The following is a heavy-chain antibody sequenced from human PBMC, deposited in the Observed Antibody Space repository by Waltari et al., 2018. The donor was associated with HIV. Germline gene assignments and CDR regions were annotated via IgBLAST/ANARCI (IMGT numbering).Heavy chain of an antibody. CDR2: IYRSGDA. D-gene: IGHD3-3*02. V-gene: IGHV3-53*02. Sequence: EVQLVETGGGLIQPGGSLRLSCAASGLSVSSNYMNWVRQGPGKGLEWVSVIYRSGDAYYADFVKGRFTISRDNSKNTLYLQMNSLRAEDTAVYYCARVRSIMGRFLGFDYWGQGTLVTVSS. CDR1: GLSVSSNY. J-gene: IGHJ4*02. CDR3: ARVRSIMGRFLGFDY.